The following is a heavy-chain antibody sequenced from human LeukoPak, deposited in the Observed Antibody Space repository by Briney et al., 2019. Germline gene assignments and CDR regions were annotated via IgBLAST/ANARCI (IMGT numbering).Heavy chain of an antibody. J-gene: IGHJ4*02. CDR3: ARELDYYDSSGPIDY. Sequence: GGSLRLSCAASGFTVSSNYMSWVRQAPGKGLEWVSVIYSGGSTYYADSVKGRFTISRDNSKNTLYLQMNSLRAEDTAVYYCARELDYYDSSGPIDYWGQGTLVTVSS. V-gene: IGHV3-66*01. D-gene: IGHD3-22*01. CDR1: GFTVSSNY. CDR2: IYSGGST.